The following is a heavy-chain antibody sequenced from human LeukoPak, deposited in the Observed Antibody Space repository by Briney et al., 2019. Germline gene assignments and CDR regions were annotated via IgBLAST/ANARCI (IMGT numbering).Heavy chain of an antibody. CDR3: ARDLGKYDYGDYGWFDP. D-gene: IGHD4-17*01. V-gene: IGHV4-59*01. CDR1: GGSISGYY. Sequence: SETLSLTCTVSGGSISGYYWSWIRQPPGKGLEWIGYIYYSGSRNYNPSLESRITISVDTSKNQFSLKLSSVTAADTAVYYCARDLGKYDYGDYGWFDPWGQGTLVTVSS. J-gene: IGHJ5*02. CDR2: IYYSGSR.